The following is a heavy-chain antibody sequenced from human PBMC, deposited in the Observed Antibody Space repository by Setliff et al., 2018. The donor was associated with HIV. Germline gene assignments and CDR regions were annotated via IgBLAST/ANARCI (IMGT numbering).Heavy chain of an antibody. CDR1: GNTFSSHY. Sequence: GASVKVSCKASGNTFSSHYMHWVRQAPGKGLEWMGLINPSGDITSYAEKFQGRVTMTRDTSTSTVYMELRSPRSEDTAIYYCASKGGSGNYPDSDAFDIWGQGTLVTVSS. CDR3: ASKGGSGNYPDSDAFDI. CDR2: INPSGDIT. V-gene: IGHV1-46*01. J-gene: IGHJ3*02. D-gene: IGHD3-10*01.